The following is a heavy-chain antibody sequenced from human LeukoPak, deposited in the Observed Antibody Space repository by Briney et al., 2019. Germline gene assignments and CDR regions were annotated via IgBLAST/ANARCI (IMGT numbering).Heavy chain of an antibody. J-gene: IGHJ4*02. CDR1: GFTFSSYE. V-gene: IGHV3-48*03. CDR2: ISSSGSTI. D-gene: IGHD3-3*01. CDR3: ARVSDFWSGPHFDY. Sequence: GGSLRLSCAASGFTFSSYEMNWVRQAPGKGLEWVSYISSSGSTIYYAYSVKGRFTISRDNAKNSLYLQVNSLRAEDTAVYYCARVSDFWSGPHFDYWGQGTLVTVSS.